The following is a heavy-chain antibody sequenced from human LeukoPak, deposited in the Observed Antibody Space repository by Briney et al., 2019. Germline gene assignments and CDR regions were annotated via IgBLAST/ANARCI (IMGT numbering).Heavy chain of an antibody. CDR3: AKDWGSSGWYNYFDP. J-gene: IGHJ5*02. V-gene: IGHV3-30*18. CDR1: GFTISSHG. CDR2: ISYHGSAK. D-gene: IGHD6-19*01. Sequence: GGSLGLSCVVSGFTISSHGMHWVRQAPGKGLEWVAMISYHGSAKYYGDSVQGRFTISRDISKNTLYLQMDSLRPEDTAVHYCAKDWGSSGWYNYFDPWGQGTLVTVSS.